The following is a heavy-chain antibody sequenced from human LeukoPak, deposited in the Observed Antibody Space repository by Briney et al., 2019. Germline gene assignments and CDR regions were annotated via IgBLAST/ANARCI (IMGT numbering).Heavy chain of an antibody. J-gene: IGHJ6*03. V-gene: IGHV4-4*07. CDR3: ARGYNWVSPTRKFYYMDV. Sequence: PSETLSLTCTVSGGSISGYYWSWIRQPAGKGLEWIGRIYSSGSTNYNPSLKSRVTMSVATSKNQFSLKLSSVTAADTAVYYCARGYNWVSPTRKFYYMDVWGKGTTVTVPS. CDR1: GGSISGYY. D-gene: IGHD1-20*01. CDR2: IYSSGST.